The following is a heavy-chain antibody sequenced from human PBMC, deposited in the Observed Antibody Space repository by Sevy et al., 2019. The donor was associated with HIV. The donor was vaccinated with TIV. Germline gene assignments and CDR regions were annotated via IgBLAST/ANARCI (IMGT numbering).Heavy chain of an antibody. J-gene: IGHJ5*02. Sequence: ASVKVSCKASGYTFTGYYMHWVRQAPGQGLEWMGWINPNSGGTNYAQKFQGRVTMTRDTSISTAYMELGRLRSDDTAVYYCATTRGYYYGSGSYFSWGQGTLVTVSS. D-gene: IGHD3-10*01. V-gene: IGHV1-2*02. CDR3: ATTRGYYYGSGSYFS. CDR2: INPNSGGT. CDR1: GYTFTGYY.